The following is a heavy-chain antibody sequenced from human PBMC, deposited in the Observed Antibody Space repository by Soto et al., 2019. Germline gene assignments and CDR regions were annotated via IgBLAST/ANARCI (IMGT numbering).Heavy chain of an antibody. D-gene: IGHD1-26*01. Sequence: QVQLVQSGAEVKKPGASVRVSCKASGYSVSDYFIQWVRQAPGQGLEWVAWINPKTAATNYAKKFQGRVSLTWDTSFSTAYMEVTRLRPDDTAVYYCARIKWGLDYYNGMDVWGQGTTVIVSS. CDR3: ARIKWGLDYYNGMDV. CDR1: GYSVSDYF. V-gene: IGHV1-2*02. J-gene: IGHJ6*02. CDR2: INPKTAAT.